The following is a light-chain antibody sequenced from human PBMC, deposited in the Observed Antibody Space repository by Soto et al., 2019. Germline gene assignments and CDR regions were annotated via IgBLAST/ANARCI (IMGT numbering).Light chain of an antibody. Sequence: SQMPLSPSTLSASVGDRVAITCRASQSISSWLAWYQQKPGKAPKLLIYKASTLESGVPSRFSGSESGTEFTLTITSLQPDDFAIYYCQQYNSYSPLTFGGGTKVDIK. CDR2: KAS. CDR3: QQYNSYSPLT. V-gene: IGKV1-5*03. J-gene: IGKJ4*01. CDR1: QSISSW.